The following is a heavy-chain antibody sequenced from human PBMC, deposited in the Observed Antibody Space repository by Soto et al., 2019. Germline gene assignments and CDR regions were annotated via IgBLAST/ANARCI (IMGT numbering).Heavy chain of an antibody. CDR1: GGSFSGYY. CDR2: INHSGST. D-gene: IGHD4-17*01. Sequence: SETLSLTCAVYGGSFSGYYWSWIRQPPGKGREWIGEINHSGSTNYNPSLKSRVTISVDTSKNQFSLKLSSVTAADTAVYYCARGLTVTTRGDYYYMDVWGKGTTVTVSS. V-gene: IGHV4-34*01. J-gene: IGHJ6*03. CDR3: ARGLTVTTRGDYYYMDV.